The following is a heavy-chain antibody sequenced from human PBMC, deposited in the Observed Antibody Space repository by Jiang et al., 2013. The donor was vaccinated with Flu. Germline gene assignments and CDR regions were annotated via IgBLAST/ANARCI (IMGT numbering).Heavy chain of an antibody. CDR1: GGSISSYY. Sequence: TLSLTCTVSGGSISSYYWSWIRQPPRKGLEWIGYIYYSGSTNYSPSLKSRVTISVDTSKNQFSLKLSSVTAADTAVYYCARLGYYYDSSGYSTGAFDIWGQGTMVTVSS. CDR3: ARLGYYYDSSGYSTGAFDI. V-gene: IGHV4-59*01. D-gene: IGHD3-22*01. J-gene: IGHJ3*02. CDR2: IYYSGST.